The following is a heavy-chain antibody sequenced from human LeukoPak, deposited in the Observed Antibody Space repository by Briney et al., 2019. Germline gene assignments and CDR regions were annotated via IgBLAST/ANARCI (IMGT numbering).Heavy chain of an antibody. CDR2: IWYDGSNE. CDR1: GFTFGSFG. J-gene: IGHJ1*01. V-gene: IGHV3-33*06. CDR3: AKLTGTTPPY. D-gene: IGHD1-20*01. Sequence: GRSLRLSCAASGFTFGSFGMHWVRQAPGKGLEWVAVIWYDGSNEYYADSVKGRFTISRDNSKNTVYLQMNSLRVEDTAVYYCAKLTGTTPPYWGQCTLVTVSS.